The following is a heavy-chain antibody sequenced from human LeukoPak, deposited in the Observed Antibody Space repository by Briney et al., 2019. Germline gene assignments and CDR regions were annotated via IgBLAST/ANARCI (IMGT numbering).Heavy chain of an antibody. J-gene: IGHJ3*02. D-gene: IGHD2-21*02. CDR2: IYYSGST. CDR1: GGSISSYY. Sequence: SETLSPTCTVSGGSISSYYWSWIRQPPGKGLEWIGYIYYSGSTNYNPSLKSRVTISVDTSKNQFSLKLSSVTAADTAVYYCAREGGDEGAFDIWGQGTMVTVSS. V-gene: IGHV4-59*01. CDR3: AREGGDEGAFDI.